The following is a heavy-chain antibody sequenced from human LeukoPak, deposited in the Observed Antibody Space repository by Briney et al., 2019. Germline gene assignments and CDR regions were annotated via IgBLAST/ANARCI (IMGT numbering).Heavy chain of an antibody. V-gene: IGHV3-15*01. CDR3: TTERASSNFFLGY. CDR2: IRRKTDGGTT. J-gene: IGHJ4*02. Sequence: GGSLRLSCAASGFTFSSYSMNWVRQAPGKGLEWIGRIRRKTDGGTTDYGAPVKGRFTISRDDSRNTLYLQMNSLKSADTAVYYCTTERASSNFFLGYWGQGTLVTVSS. D-gene: IGHD4-11*01. CDR1: GFTFSSYS.